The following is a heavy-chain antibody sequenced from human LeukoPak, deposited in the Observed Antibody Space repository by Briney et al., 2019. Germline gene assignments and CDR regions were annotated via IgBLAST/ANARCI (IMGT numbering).Heavy chain of an antibody. CDR1: GFTFTDYY. D-gene: IGHD5-12*01. J-gene: IGHJ4*02. V-gene: IGHV3-11*06. Sequence: GGSLRLSCAASGFTFTDYYMTWIRQAPGKGLEWVSYITSSGSYTNYADSVKGRFTISRDNANNSLYLQMNSLRACDTAVYYCARYPVGNYDSGFDYWGQRSLVIVSS. CDR3: ARYPVGNYDSGFDY. CDR2: ITSSGSYT.